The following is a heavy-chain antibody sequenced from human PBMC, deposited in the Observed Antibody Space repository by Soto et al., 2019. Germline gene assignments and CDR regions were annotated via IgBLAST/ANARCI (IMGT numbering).Heavy chain of an antibody. J-gene: IGHJ4*02. CDR1: GDSISTGYY. V-gene: IGHV4-38-2*01. Sequence: SDTLSLTCAVSGDSISTGYYWAWIRQPPGKGLEWVWSIYHSGSTYYNPSLKRRVTISVDTSKNQLSLKTSSVTAADTAVYYCARRPGSYFDDWGQGTLVTVAS. CDR3: ARRPGSYFDD. D-gene: IGHD3-10*01. CDR2: IYHSGST.